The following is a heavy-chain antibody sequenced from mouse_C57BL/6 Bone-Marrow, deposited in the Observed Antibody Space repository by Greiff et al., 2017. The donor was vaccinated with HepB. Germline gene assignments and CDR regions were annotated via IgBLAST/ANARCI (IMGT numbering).Heavy chain of an antibody. Sequence: QVQLKQSGAELVKPGASVKLSCKASGYTFTSYWMHWVKQRPGQGLEWIGMIHPNSGSTNYNEKFKSKATLTVDKSSSTAYMQLSSLTSEDSAVYYGARVRYYGSSFYFDYWGQGTTLTVSS. D-gene: IGHD1-1*01. J-gene: IGHJ2*01. CDR2: IHPNSGST. CDR1: GYTFTSYW. V-gene: IGHV1-64*01. CDR3: ARVRYYGSSFYFDY.